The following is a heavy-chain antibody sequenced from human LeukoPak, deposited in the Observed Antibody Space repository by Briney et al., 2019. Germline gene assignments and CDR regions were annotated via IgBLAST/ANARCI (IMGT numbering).Heavy chain of an antibody. V-gene: IGHV3-64*01. CDR1: GFTFSSYA. J-gene: IGHJ4*02. CDR2: ISSNGGST. CDR3: ASFGTSNGY. Sequence: PGGSLRLSCAASGFTFSSYAMHWVRQAPGKGLEYVSAISSNGGSTYYANSVKGRFTISRDNSKNTLYLQMGSLRAEDMAVYYCASFGTSNGYWGQGTLVTVSS. D-gene: IGHD1-1*01.